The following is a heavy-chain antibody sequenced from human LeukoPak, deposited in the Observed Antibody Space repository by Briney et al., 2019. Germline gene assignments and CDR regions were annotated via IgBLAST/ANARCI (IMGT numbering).Heavy chain of an antibody. J-gene: IGHJ4*02. D-gene: IGHD3-10*01. CDR2: ISYDGSNK. CDR1: GFTFSSYG. V-gene: IGHV3-30*18. CDR3: AKERELLWFGELTDLDY. Sequence: PGGSLRLSCAASGFTFSSYGMHWVRQAPGKGLEWVAVISYDGSNKYYADSVKGRFTISRDNSKNTLYLKMNSLRAEDTAVYYCAKERELLWFGELTDLDYWGQGTLVTVSS.